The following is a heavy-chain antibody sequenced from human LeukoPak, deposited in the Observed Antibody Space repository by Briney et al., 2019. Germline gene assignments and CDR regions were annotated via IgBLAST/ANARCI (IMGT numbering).Heavy chain of an antibody. J-gene: IGHJ4*02. V-gene: IGHV3-66*01. CDR1: GFTVSSNY. CDR2: IYSGRTT. Sequence: GGSLRLSSAASGFTVSSNYMTWVRQAPGKGLDWVSAIYSGRTTYYADSVKGRFTISRDDSKNTLYLQMHSLRAEDTAIYYCTRDLFDWGQGALVTVSS. D-gene: IGHD3-10*02. CDR3: TRDLFD.